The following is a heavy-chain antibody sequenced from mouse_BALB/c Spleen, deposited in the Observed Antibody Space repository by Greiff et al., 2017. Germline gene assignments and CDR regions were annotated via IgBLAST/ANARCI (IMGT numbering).Heavy chain of an antibody. CDR3: ARDKNGYGSWFAY. V-gene: IGHV5-4*02. D-gene: IGHD2-2*01. CDR1: GFTFSDYY. Sequence: DVKLVESGGGLVKPGGSLKLSCAASGFTFSDYYMYWVRQTPEKRLEWVATISDGGSYTYYPDSVKGRFTISRDNAKNNLYLQMSSLKSEDTAMYYCARDKNGYGSWFAYWGQGTLVTVSA. J-gene: IGHJ3*01. CDR2: ISDGGSYT.